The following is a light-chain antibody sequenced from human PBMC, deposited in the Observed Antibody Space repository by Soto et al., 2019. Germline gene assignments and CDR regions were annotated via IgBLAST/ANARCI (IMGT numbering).Light chain of an antibody. V-gene: IGKV1-16*02. CDR1: QDIGLY. CDR2: GAS. Sequence: DIQMNQSPSSLSASVGDRVTITCRASQDIGLYLAWFQQKPGKAPKPLVHGASTLQSGVPSKFSGSGSGTDFTLTISSLQPGDSASYYCQQYKSYPLTFGGGTKVEI. CDR3: QQYKSYPLT. J-gene: IGKJ4*01.